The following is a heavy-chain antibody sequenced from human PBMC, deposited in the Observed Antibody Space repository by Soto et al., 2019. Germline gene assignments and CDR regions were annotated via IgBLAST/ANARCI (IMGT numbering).Heavy chain of an antibody. CDR2: INSYNGNT. V-gene: IGHV1-18*01. Sequence: QVQLVQSGAEVKKPGAAVKVSCKASDYTFTSYGISWVRQAPGQGLEWMGWINSYNGNTNYAQKLQGRVTMTTDTSTSTAYMELRSLRSDDTAMYYCARATSSSDKLGYWGQGTLVTVSS. J-gene: IGHJ4*02. CDR3: ARATSSSDKLGY. D-gene: IGHD6-13*01. CDR1: DYTFTSYG.